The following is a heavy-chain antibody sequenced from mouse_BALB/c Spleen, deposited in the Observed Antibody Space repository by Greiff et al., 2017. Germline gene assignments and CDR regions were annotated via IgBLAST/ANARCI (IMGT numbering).Heavy chain of an antibody. J-gene: IGHJ4*01. CDR2: INSNGGST. CDR1: GFTFSSYG. V-gene: IGHV5-6-3*01. CDR3: ARSKRAMDY. Sequence: EVKVVESGGGLVQPGGSLKLSCAASGFTFSSYGMSWVRQTPDKRLELVATINSNGGSTYYPDSVKGRFTISRDNAKNTLYLQMSSLKSEDTAMYYCARSKRAMDYWGQGTSVTVSS.